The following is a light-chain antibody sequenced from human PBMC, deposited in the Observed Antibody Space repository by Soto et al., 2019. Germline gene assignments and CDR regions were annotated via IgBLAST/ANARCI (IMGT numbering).Light chain of an antibody. CDR3: AAWDDSLNGPV. CDR1: SSNIGNNF. V-gene: IGLV1-44*01. Sequence: QAVVTQPPSASGTPGQRVTISCSASSSNIGNNFVNWYQQLPGTAPKLLIYSNNQRPSGVPDRFSGSKSGSSASLAISGLQSEDEADYYCAAWDDSLNGPVFGGGTQLTVL. J-gene: IGLJ2*01. CDR2: SNN.